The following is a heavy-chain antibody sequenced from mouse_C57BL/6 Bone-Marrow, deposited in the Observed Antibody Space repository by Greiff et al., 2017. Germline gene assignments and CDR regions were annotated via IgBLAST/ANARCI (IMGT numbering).Heavy chain of an antibody. CDR2: IDPSDSET. Sequence: QVQLQQPGAELVRPGSSVTLSCKASGYTFTSYWMHWVKQRPIQGLEWIGNIDPSDSETHYNQKFKDKATLTVDKSSSTAYMQLSSLTSEDSAVYYCARGGYDYDAMDYWGQGTSVTSSS. CDR3: ARGGYDYDAMDY. D-gene: IGHD2-4*01. J-gene: IGHJ4*01. CDR1: GYTFTSYW. V-gene: IGHV1-52*01.